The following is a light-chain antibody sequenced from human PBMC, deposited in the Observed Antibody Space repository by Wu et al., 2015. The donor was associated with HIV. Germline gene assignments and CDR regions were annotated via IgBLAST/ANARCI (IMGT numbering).Light chain of an antibody. CDR1: QSVSSSY. V-gene: IGKV3-20*01. CDR2: GAS. Sequence: ENVLTQSPGTLSLSPGERATLSCRASQSVSSSYLAWYQQKPGQAPRLLIYGASSRATGIPDRFSGSGSGTDFTLTISRLEPEDFAVYYCQLYGSSPPWTFGQGTKVEIK. J-gene: IGKJ1*01. CDR3: QLYGSSPPWT.